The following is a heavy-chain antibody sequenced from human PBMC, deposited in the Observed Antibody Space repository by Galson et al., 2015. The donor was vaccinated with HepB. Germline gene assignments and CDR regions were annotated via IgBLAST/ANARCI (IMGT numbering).Heavy chain of an antibody. J-gene: IGHJ4*02. Sequence: SLSLSCAASGFTFSDYGMNWVRQAPGKGLEWVSGISGSGGNTYYADSVKGRFPISRDNSKSTLYLQLNSLRAEDTAVYYCAKFARQKTYYDCWRGIPNFDYWGQGALVTVSS. CDR1: GFTFSDYG. CDR2: ISGSGGNT. CDR3: AKFARQKTYYDCWRGIPNFDY. V-gene: IGHV3-23*01. D-gene: IGHD3-3*01.